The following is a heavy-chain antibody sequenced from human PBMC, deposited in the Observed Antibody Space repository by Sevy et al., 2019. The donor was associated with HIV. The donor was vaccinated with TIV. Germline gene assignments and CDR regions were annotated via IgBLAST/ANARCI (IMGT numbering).Heavy chain of an antibody. J-gene: IGHJ4*02. CDR2: ISAYSGIT. V-gene: IGHV1-18*01. D-gene: IGHD2-15*01. CDR1: GYIFNNYG. Sequence: ASVKVSCKASGYIFNNYGIGWVRQAPGQGLEWMGWISAYSGITNYAHKLQGRVTMTTDTSTSTAYMELRSLRSDDTAVYYCARVGGYCSGGNCYRLFYFDYWGQGTLVTVSS. CDR3: ARVGGYCSGGNCYRLFYFDY.